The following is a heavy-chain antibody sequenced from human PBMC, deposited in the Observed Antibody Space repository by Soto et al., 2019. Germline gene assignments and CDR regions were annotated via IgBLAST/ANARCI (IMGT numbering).Heavy chain of an antibody. CDR2: IILPFGTP. V-gene: IGHV1-69*12. CDR1: GTTFSNFA. Sequence: QVRLVQSGAEVKKTESSVKVSCEASGTTFSNFAIGWVRQAPGQGLEWMGGIILPFGTPNYAQKFQGRVTISADESMTTGYLELRGLRSGATAVYYCVRGPDYEGYFDYWGQGTLVTVSS. J-gene: IGHJ4*02. CDR3: VRGPDYEGYFDY. D-gene: IGHD3-22*01.